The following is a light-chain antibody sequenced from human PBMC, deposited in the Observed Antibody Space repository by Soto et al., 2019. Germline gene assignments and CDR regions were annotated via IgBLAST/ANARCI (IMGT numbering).Light chain of an antibody. CDR3: RQGSHWPYT. V-gene: IGKV2-30*01. CDR1: QSLVYSDGNTY. J-gene: IGKJ2*01. CDR2: KVS. Sequence: DVVMTQSPLSLPVTLGQPASISCRSGQSLVYSDGNTYLTWFQQRPGLSPRRLIYKVSNRDSGVPDRFSGSGSATDFTLKISRVEAVDVGVYYCRQGSHWPYTFGQGTKLEIK.